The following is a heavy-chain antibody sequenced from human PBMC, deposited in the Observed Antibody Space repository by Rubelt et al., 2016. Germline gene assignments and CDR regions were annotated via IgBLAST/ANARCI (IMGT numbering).Heavy chain of an antibody. D-gene: IGHD2-15*01. CDR1: TLTFTNYG. V-gene: IGHV3-21*04. CDR3: AKGPYCGGGRCNYYFGIDV. CDR2: ISTSSSYI. Sequence: VKPGGSLRLSCTTSTLTFTNYGMDWVRQAPGKGLEWVSSISTSSSYIYYADSVKGRFSISRDNRKKSLFLQMNSLRAEDTALYYCAKGPYCGGGRCNYYFGIDVWGQGTTVTVSS. J-gene: IGHJ6*02.